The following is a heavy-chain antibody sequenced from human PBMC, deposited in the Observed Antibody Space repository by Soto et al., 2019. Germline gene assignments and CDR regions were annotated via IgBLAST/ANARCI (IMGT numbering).Heavy chain of an antibody. D-gene: IGHD6-19*01. CDR2: IYWDDDK. CDR3: AHIVVAGLGYYFDY. V-gene: IGHV2-5*02. J-gene: IGHJ4*02. CDR1: GFSLSSTRMA. Sequence: QITLKESGPTLVKPTQTLTLTCTFSGFSLSSTRMAVGWIRQPPGKALEWLALIYWDDDKRYSPFLKSRLTLTKDTSTTQVVLTTSNMAPVDTARYYCAHIVVAGLGYYFDYWGQGTLVTVSS.